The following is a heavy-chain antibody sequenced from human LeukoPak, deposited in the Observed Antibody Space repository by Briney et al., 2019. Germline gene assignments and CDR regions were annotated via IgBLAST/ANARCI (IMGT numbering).Heavy chain of an antibody. V-gene: IGHV3-21*01. CDR3: ARGGAPYGGNLL. D-gene: IGHD4-23*01. CDR2: ISSSSSYI. CDR1: GFTFSSYS. J-gene: IGHJ4*02. Sequence: GGSLRLSCAASGFTFSSYSMNWVRQAPGKGLEWVSSISSSSSYIYYADSVKGRFTISRDNAKNSLYLQMNSLRAEDTAVYYRARGGAPYGGNLLWGQGTLVTVSS.